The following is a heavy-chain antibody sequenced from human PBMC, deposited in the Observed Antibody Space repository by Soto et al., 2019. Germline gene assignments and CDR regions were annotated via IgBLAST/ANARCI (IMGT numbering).Heavy chain of an antibody. CDR1: GGSFSGYY. CDR2: INHSGTT. V-gene: IGHV4-34*01. J-gene: IGHJ4*02. D-gene: IGHD4-4*01. Sequence: SETLSLTCAVYGGSFSGYYWSWIRQPPGKGLEWIGEINHSGTTNYNPSLKSRVTISVDTSKNQFSLKLSSVTAADTAVYYCRRAGLYSNYFVDYWGQGTLVTVSS. CDR3: RRAGLYSNYFVDY.